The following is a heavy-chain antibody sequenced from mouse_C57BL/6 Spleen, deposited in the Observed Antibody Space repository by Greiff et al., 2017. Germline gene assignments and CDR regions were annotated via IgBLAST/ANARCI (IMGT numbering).Heavy chain of an antibody. Sequence: EVHLVESGGDLVKPGGSLKLSCAASGFTFSSYGMSWVRQTPDKRLEWVATISSGGSYTYYPDSVKGRFTISRDNAKNTLYLQMSSLKSEDTAMYYCARHNYGSSEYYFDYWGQGTTLTVSS. CDR3: ARHNYGSSEYYFDY. V-gene: IGHV5-6*01. D-gene: IGHD1-1*01. CDR2: ISSGGSYT. J-gene: IGHJ2*01. CDR1: GFTFSSYG.